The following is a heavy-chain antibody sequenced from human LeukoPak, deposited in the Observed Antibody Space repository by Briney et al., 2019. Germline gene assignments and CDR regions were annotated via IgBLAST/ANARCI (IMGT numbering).Heavy chain of an antibody. CDR2: IYSGGST. Sequence: PGGSLRLSCAASGFTVSSKYISWVRQAPGKGLEGVSVIYSGGSTYYADSVKGRFTISRDNSKNTLYLQMNSLRAEDTAVYYCARGCSSTSCYGFDYWGQGTLVTVSS. D-gene: IGHD2-2*01. J-gene: IGHJ4*02. V-gene: IGHV3-53*01. CDR1: GFTVSSKY. CDR3: ARGCSSTSCYGFDY.